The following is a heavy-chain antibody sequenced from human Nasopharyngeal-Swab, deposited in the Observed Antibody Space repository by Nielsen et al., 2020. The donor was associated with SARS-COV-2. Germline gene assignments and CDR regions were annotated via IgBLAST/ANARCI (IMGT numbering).Heavy chain of an antibody. D-gene: IGHD5-18*01. CDR3: ARDRGYSYGSSGWSYYFDY. CDR2: ISGSGGST. Sequence: GESLKISCAASGFTFSSYAMSWVRQAPGKGLEWVSAISGSGGSTYYADSVKGRFTISRDNSKNTLYLQMNSLRAEDTAVYYCARDRGYSYGSSGWSYYFDYWGQGTLVTVSS. CDR1: GFTFSSYA. J-gene: IGHJ4*02. V-gene: IGHV3-23*01.